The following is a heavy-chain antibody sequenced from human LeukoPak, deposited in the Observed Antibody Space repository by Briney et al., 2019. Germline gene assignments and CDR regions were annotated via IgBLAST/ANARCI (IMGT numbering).Heavy chain of an antibody. J-gene: IGHJ4*02. D-gene: IGHD3-16*02. CDR1: GGSISSYY. CDR2: IYYSGST. CDR3: ASERLGELSLLDY. V-gene: IGHV4-59*01. Sequence: SETLSLTCTVSGGSISSYYWSWIRQPPGKGLEWIGYIYYSGSTNYNPSLKGRVTISVDTSKNQFSLKLSSVTAADTAVYYCASERLGELSLLDYWGQGTLVTVSS.